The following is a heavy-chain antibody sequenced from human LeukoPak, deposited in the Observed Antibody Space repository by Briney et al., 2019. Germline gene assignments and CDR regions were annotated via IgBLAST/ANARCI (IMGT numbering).Heavy chain of an antibody. CDR3: ARAGLRFLSYYYGMDV. CDR2: INPNSGGT. Sequence: ASVKVSCKASGYTFTGYYMHWVRQAPGQGLEWMGWINPNSGGTNYAQKFQGRVTMTRDTSISTAYMELGRLRSDDTAVYYCARAGLRFLSYYYGMDVWGQGTTVTVSS. V-gene: IGHV1-2*02. CDR1: GYTFTGYY. D-gene: IGHD3-3*01. J-gene: IGHJ6*02.